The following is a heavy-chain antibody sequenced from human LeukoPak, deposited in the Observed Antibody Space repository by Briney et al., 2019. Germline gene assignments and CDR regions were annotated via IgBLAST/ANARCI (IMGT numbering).Heavy chain of an antibody. CDR1: GFTFSSYS. Sequence: NPGGSLRLSCAASGFTFSSYSMNWVRQAPGKGLEWVSSISSSSSYIYHADSVKSRFTISRDNAKNSLYLQMNSLRAEDTAVYYCARDGDYNWNYFDYWGQGTLVTVSS. V-gene: IGHV3-21*01. J-gene: IGHJ4*02. D-gene: IGHD1-20*01. CDR3: ARDGDYNWNYFDY. CDR2: ISSSSSYI.